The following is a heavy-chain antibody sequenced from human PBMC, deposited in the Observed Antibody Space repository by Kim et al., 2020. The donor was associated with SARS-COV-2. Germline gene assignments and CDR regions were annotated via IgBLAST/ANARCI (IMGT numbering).Heavy chain of an antibody. J-gene: IGHJ4*02. CDR1: GYMFTSHW. Sequence: GESLKISCEGSGYMFTSHWIGWVRQMPGKGLEWMGIIYPGDSTTRYSPSFQGQVTISADKSINTAYLHWSSLKASDTAIYYCARQQDHSLSSGIDYWGQGALGTVSS. V-gene: IGHV5-51*01. CDR2: IYPGDSTT. CDR3: ARQQDHSLSSGIDY. D-gene: IGHD6-19*01.